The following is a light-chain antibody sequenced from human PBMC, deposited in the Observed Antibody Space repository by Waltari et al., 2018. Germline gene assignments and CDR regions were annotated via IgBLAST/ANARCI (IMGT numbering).Light chain of an antibody. CDR1: NSNVGANS. V-gene: IGLV1-47*01. J-gene: IGLJ2*01. CDR2: GNN. CDR3: ATWDDRLTAV. Sequence: QSILTQPPSASGTPGRTVTISCSGSNSNVGANSVSWYQQPPGTAPKLLIFGNNQRPSGVPDRFSGSKSGTSASLAIRGLRSEDEADYYCATWDDRLTAVFGGGTKLTVL.